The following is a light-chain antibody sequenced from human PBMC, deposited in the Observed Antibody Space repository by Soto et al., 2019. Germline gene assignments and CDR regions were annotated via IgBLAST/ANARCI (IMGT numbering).Light chain of an antibody. CDR3: QQSYRTPLT. Sequence: DIQMTQAPSTLSASVGDRVTITCRASQSISSWLAWYQQKPGKAPKLLIHAASTLQTGVPSSFSGSGSGTDFTLTINSLQPEDFATYYCQQSYRTPLTFGGGTKVDIK. CDR1: QSISSW. J-gene: IGKJ4*01. V-gene: IGKV1-39*01. CDR2: AAS.